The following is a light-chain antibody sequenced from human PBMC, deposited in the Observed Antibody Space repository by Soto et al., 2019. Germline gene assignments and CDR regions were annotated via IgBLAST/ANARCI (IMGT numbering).Light chain of an antibody. J-gene: IGKJ1*01. CDR2: KVS. V-gene: IGKV2-30*01. CDR3: MQGSHWHRT. Sequence: DVVMTQSPLSLPVTLGQPASISCRSSQSLVYSNGNTYLNWFQQRPGQSPRRLIYKVSNRDSGVPDRFSGGGSGTHFTLKISRVEAEDVGVYYCMQGSHWHRTFGQGTKVDIK. CDR1: QSLVYSNGNTY.